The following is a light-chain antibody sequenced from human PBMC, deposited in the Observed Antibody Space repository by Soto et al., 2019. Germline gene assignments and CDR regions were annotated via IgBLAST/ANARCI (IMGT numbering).Light chain of an antibody. CDR1: SSDIGAYNF. CDR3: TSWTTSTTMI. CDR2: DVN. Sequence: QSALTQPASVSGSPGQSITISCTGTSSDIGAYNFVSWYQQHPGKAPKLMLYDVNIRPSGVSNRFSGSKSGNTASLTISGLQAEDEADYYCTSWTTSTTMIFGGRTKVTVL. J-gene: IGLJ2*01. V-gene: IGLV2-14*03.